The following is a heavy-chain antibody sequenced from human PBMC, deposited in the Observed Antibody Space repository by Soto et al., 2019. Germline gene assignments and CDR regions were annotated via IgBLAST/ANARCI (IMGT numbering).Heavy chain of an antibody. V-gene: IGHV4-39*01. CDR3: ARQSYDSSGYYMDWFDP. Sequence: PSETLSLTCTVSGGSISSSSYYWGWIRQPPGKGLEWIGSIYYSGSTYYNPSLKSRVTISVDTSKNQFSLKLSSVTAADTAVYYCARQSYDSSGYYMDWFDPWGQGTLVTVS. J-gene: IGHJ5*02. D-gene: IGHD3-22*01. CDR2: IYYSGST. CDR1: GGSISSSSYY.